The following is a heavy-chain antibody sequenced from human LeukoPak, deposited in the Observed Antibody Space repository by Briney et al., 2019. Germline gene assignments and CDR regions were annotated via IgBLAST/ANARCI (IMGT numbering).Heavy chain of an antibody. CDR3: ASSLGVYGSGSYSPFDY. Sequence: SETLSLTCTVSGGSISSYYWSWIRQPAGKGLEWIGRIYTSGSTNYNPSLKSRVTISVDKSKNQFSLKLSSVTAADTAVYYCASSLGVYGSGSYSPFDYWGQGTLVTVSS. CDR1: GGSISSYY. CDR2: IYTSGST. J-gene: IGHJ4*02. V-gene: IGHV4-4*07. D-gene: IGHD3-10*01.